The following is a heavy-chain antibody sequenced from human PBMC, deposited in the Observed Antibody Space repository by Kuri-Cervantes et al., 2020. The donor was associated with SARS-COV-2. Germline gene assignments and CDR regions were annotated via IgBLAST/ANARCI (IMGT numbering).Heavy chain of an antibody. Sequence: GSLRLSCAVSGYSISSGYYWGWIRQPPGKGLEWIGYIYHSGSTYYNPSLKSRVTISVDTSKNQFSLKLSSVTAADTAVYYCARGRSDSRRWWLPGIWGQGTLVTVSS. D-gene: IGHD5-12*01. CDR2: IYHSGST. CDR1: GYSISSGYY. V-gene: IGHV4-38-2*01. J-gene: IGHJ4*02. CDR3: ARGRSDSRRWWLPGI.